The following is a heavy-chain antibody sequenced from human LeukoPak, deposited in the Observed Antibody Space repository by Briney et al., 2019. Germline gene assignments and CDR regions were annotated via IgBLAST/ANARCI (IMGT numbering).Heavy chain of an antibody. D-gene: IGHD6-19*01. CDR1: GGSVSSGSYY. CDR3: ARAGYSSGWYVDY. CDR2: ISFRGRT. V-gene: IGHV4-61*01. J-gene: IGHJ4*02. Sequence: SETLSLTCTVSGGSVSSGSYYWNWIRQPPGKGLEWIGYISFRGRTNYSPSLKSRVTISVDTSKNQFSLKLSSVTAADTAVYYCARAGYSSGWYVDYWGQGTLVTVSS.